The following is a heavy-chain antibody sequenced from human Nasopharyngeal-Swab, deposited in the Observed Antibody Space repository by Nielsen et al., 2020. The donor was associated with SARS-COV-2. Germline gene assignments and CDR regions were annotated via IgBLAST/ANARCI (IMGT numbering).Heavy chain of an antibody. CDR2: IYHSGST. CDR1: GGSISSYY. D-gene: IGHD1-26*01. CDR3: ARGSMGSGSYADY. Sequence: LRLSCTVSGGSISSYYWSWIRQPPGKGLEWIGYIYHSGSTYYNPSLKSRVTISVDRSKNQFSLKLSSVTAADTAVYYCARGSMGSGSYADYWGQGTLVTVSS. V-gene: IGHV4-30-2*01. J-gene: IGHJ4*02.